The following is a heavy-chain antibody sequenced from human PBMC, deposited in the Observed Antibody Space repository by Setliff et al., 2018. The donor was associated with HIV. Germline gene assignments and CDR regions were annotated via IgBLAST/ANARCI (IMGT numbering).Heavy chain of an antibody. J-gene: IGHJ6*03. CDR3: AHSYCSSTSCYPHYYYYMDV. CDR2: IYWDGDK. CDR1: GFSLSTSGVC. Sequence: SGPTLVNPTQTLTLTCTFSGFSLSTSGVCVGWIRQPPGKALEWLALIYWDGDKRYSPSLESRLTITKDTSKNQVVLTMTNMDPVDTATYYCAHSYCSSTSCYPHYYYYMDVWGKGTTVTVSS. D-gene: IGHD2-2*01. V-gene: IGHV2-5*02.